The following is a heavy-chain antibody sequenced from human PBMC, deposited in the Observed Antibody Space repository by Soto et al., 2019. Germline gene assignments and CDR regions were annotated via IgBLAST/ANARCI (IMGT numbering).Heavy chain of an antibody. Sequence: GGSLRLSCAASGFTVCSNYMSWVRQAPGKGLEWVSVIYSGGSTYYADSVKGRFTISRDNSKNTLYLQMNSLRAEDTAVYYCARREDTAMVTPYYYHGMDVWGQGTTVTVSS. V-gene: IGHV3-53*01. J-gene: IGHJ6*02. CDR1: GFTVCSNY. CDR3: ARREDTAMVTPYYYHGMDV. CDR2: IYSGGST. D-gene: IGHD5-18*01.